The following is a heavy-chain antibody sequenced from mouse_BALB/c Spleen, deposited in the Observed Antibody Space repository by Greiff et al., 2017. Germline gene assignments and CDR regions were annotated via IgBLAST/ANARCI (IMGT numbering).Heavy chain of an antibody. D-gene: IGHD2-1*01. Sequence: VQLQESGPGLVAPSQSLSITCTVSGFSLTSYGVHWVRQPPGKGLEWLGVIWAGGSTNYNSALMSRLSISKDNSKSQVFLKMNSLQTDDTAMYYCARDGYGNYGDYAMDYWGQGTSVTVSS. CDR1: GFSLTSYG. J-gene: IGHJ4*01. CDR2: IWAGGST. V-gene: IGHV2-9*02. CDR3: ARDGYGNYGDYAMDY.